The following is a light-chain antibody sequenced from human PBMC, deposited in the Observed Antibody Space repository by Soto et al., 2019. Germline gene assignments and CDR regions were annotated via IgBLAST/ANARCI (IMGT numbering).Light chain of an antibody. Sequence: EIVLTQSPGTLSLSPGERATLSCRASQSISSSYLAWYQQKPGQAPRLLIYGASSRAVGIPDNFSGSGSGTDFTLTISTLEPEDFSVYYCHQYGSSPCTFGQGANVEIK. J-gene: IGKJ1*01. CDR1: QSISSSY. CDR2: GAS. V-gene: IGKV3-20*01. CDR3: HQYGSSPCT.